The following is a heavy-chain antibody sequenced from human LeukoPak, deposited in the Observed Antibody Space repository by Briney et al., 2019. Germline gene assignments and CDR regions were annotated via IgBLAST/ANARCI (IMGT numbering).Heavy chain of an antibody. J-gene: IGHJ4*02. CDR1: GYDFDRYW. V-gene: IGHV5-51*01. CDR3: ARIGGSDSFAY. CDR2: IWPDDYRV. D-gene: IGHD5-12*01. Sequence: GEPLKISCKASGYDFDRYWIGWVRQVPGRGLEWMAIIWPDDYRVRYNPAFQGQVTISADRSTTSAHLQWRSLKSSDTAMYYRARIGGSDSFAYWGQGSRVTVSS.